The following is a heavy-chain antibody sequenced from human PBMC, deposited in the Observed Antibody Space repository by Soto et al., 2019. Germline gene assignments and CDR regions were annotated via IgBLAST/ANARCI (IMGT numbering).Heavy chain of an antibody. D-gene: IGHD3-3*01. Sequence: PSETLSLTCSVSGGSISNFYWSWIRQPPGKGLEWIGYISYSGNTNYNPSLKSRVSISVDTSKNQLSLNLTSVTDADTAVYYCARGQRFSDWFDPWGQGNQVTVSS. J-gene: IGHJ5*02. V-gene: IGHV4-59*12. CDR1: GGSISNFY. CDR2: ISYSGNT. CDR3: ARGQRFSDWFDP.